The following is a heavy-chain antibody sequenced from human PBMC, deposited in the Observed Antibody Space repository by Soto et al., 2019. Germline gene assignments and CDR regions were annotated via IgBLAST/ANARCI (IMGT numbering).Heavy chain of an antibody. Sequence: GGSLRLSCAASGFTFSSYAMHWVRQAPGKGLEWVAVISYDGSNKYYADSVKGRFTISRDNSKNTLYLQMNSLRAEDTAVYYCARDTMVRGVITDYFGYWGQGTLVTVSS. CDR2: ISYDGSNK. D-gene: IGHD3-10*01. CDR3: ARDTMVRGVITDYFGY. V-gene: IGHV3-30-3*01. J-gene: IGHJ4*02. CDR1: GFTFSSYA.